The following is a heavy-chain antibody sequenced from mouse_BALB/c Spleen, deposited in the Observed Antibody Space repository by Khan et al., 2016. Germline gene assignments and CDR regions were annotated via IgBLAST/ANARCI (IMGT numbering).Heavy chain of an antibody. J-gene: IGHJ3*01. CDR1: GYAFSSYW. V-gene: IGHV1-80*01. Sequence: QVRLQQSGAELVRPGSSVKISCKASGYAFSSYWMNWVKQRPGQGPEWIGQIYPGDGDTHSNGKFQGKATLTADKSSSTAYMQLSRRTSEDAAVYFCAGGTPLAYWGQGTLVTVSA. D-gene: IGHD2-14*01. CDR3: AGGTPLAY. CDR2: IYPGDGDT.